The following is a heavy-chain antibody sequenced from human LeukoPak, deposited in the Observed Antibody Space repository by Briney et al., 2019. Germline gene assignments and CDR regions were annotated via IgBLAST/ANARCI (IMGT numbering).Heavy chain of an antibody. V-gene: IGHV1-24*01. Sequence: ASVKVSCKVSGYTLTELSMHWVRQAPGKGLEWMGGFDPEDGETIYAQKFQGRVTMTEDTSTDTAYMELSSLRSEDTAVYYCATDKSSSWYPKPFDYWGQGTLVTVSS. J-gene: IGHJ4*02. CDR1: GYTLTELS. CDR2: FDPEDGET. D-gene: IGHD6-13*01. CDR3: ATDKSSSWYPKPFDY.